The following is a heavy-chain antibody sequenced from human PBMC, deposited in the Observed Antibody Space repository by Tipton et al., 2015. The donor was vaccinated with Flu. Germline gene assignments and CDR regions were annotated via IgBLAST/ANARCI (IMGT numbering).Heavy chain of an antibody. CDR3: ARYRGSNARGEGNDAFDI. J-gene: IGHJ3*02. V-gene: IGHV4-61*02. CDR1: GGSISSGSYF. CDR2: IYTNGRT. D-gene: IGHD1-26*01. Sequence: LRLSCIVSGGSISSGSYFWGWIRQPAGKGLQWIGRIYTNGRTNYNPSLESRVSISADTSKNEFSLSLSSVTAADTAMYYCARYRGSNARGEGNDAFDIWGQGTMVSVSS.